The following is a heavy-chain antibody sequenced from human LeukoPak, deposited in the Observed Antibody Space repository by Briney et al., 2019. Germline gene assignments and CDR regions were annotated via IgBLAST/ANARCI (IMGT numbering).Heavy chain of an antibody. CDR3: AKSFRSTSLDY. CDR1: GFTFRSYG. V-gene: IGHV3-23*01. J-gene: IGHJ4*02. D-gene: IGHD2-2*01. Sequence: GGSLRLSCAASGFTFRSYGMTWVRQAPGKGLEWVSAISGSGDSTYYADFVKGRFTISRDNSRNTLYLQMNSLRAGDTAVYYCAKSFRSTSLDYWGQGTLVTVSS. CDR2: ISGSGDST.